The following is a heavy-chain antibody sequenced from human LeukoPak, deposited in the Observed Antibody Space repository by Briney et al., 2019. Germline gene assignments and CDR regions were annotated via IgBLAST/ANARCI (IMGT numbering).Heavy chain of an antibody. CDR2: IIPILGIA. Sequence: SVKVSCKASGGTFSSYAISWVRQAPGQGLEWMGRIIPILGIANYAQKFQGRVTITADKSTSTAYMELSSLRSEDTAVYYCAIGGLLEAAGTVYFQHWGQGTLVTVSS. CDR3: AIGGLLEAAGTVYFQH. J-gene: IGHJ1*01. V-gene: IGHV1-69*04. D-gene: IGHD6-13*01. CDR1: GGTFSSYA.